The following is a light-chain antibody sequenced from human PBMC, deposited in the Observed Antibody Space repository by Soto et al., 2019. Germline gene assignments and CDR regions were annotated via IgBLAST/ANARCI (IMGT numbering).Light chain of an antibody. CDR3: QQYNNWPPWT. Sequence: ILLRRSPSRLCWSPLERATRSWRASQSVSSNLAWYQQRPGQAPRLLIYGASTRATGIPARFSGSGSGTEFTLTISSLQSEDFAVYYCQQYNNWPPWTFGQGTKVDIK. V-gene: IGKV3-15*01. CDR1: QSVSSN. J-gene: IGKJ1*01. CDR2: GAS.